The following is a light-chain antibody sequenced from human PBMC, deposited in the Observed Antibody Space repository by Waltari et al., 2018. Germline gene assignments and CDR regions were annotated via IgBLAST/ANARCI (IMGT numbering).Light chain of an antibody. Sequence: QSPLTQPASVSGSPGQSITLSCTGAFSDIGAYDYVSWYQQLPGRAPQLLLYDVPHRPSGVSDRLSGSKAGNTASLTISGLQPEDEADYYCSSYTTRGTWVFGGGTKLTVL. CDR2: DVP. CDR1: FSDIGAYDY. CDR3: SSYTTRGTWV. J-gene: IGLJ3*02. V-gene: IGLV2-14*03.